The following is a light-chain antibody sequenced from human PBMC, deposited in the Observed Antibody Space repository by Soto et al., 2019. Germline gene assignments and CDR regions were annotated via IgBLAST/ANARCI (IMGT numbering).Light chain of an antibody. V-gene: IGLV1-40*01. CDR2: GNS. CDR1: SSNIGAGYD. CDR3: QSHDSSLSGYVV. J-gene: IGLJ2*01. Sequence: QSVLTQPPSVSGAPGQRVTISCTGSSSNIGAGYDVHWYQQLPGTAPKLLIYGNSNRPSGVPDRFSGSKSGTSASLAITGLKAEDEADYYCQSHDSSLSGYVVFGGGTKLTVL.